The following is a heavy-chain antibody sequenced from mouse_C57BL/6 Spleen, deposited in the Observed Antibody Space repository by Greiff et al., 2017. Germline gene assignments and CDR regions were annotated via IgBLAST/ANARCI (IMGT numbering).Heavy chain of an antibody. CDR1: GFTFSDYY. J-gene: IGHJ2*01. CDR3: ARHATGFDY. V-gene: IGHV5-12*01. D-gene: IGHD4-1*01. Sequence: EVQVVESGGGLVQPGGSLKLSCAASGFTFSDYYMYWVRQTPEQRLEWVAYISNGGGSTYYPDTVKGRFTISRDNAKNTLYLQMSRLKSEDTAMXSCARHATGFDYWGQGTTLTVSS. CDR2: ISNGGGST.